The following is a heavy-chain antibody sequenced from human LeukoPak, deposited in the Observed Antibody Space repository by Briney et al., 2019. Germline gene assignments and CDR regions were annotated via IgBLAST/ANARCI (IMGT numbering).Heavy chain of an antibody. CDR3: AKSGKNYFYYFDY. V-gene: IGHV3-9*01. Sequence: GRSLRLSCAASGFTFDDYAMHWVRQAPGKGLEWVSGISWNSVIIGYADSVKGRFTISRDNAKNSLYLQMNSLRAEDTALYYCAKSGKNYFYYFDYWGQGTLVTVSS. CDR2: ISWNSVII. J-gene: IGHJ4*02. D-gene: IGHD3-16*01. CDR1: GFTFDDYA.